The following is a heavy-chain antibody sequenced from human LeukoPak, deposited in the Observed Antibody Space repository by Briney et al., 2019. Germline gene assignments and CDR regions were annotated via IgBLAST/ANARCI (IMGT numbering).Heavy chain of an antibody. CDR2: IYTSGST. D-gene: IGHD2-2*01. Sequence: SETLSLTCTVSGDSISTYSWSWIRQPPGKGLEWIGYIYTSGSTNYNPSLKSRVTISADTSKNQFSLKLSSVTAADTAVYYCARRAPAEYYFDYWGQGTLVTVSS. J-gene: IGHJ4*02. V-gene: IGHV4-4*09. CDR3: ARRAPAEYYFDY. CDR1: GDSISTYS.